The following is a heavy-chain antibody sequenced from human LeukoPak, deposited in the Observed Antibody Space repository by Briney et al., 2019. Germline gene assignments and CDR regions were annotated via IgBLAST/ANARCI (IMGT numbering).Heavy chain of an antibody. D-gene: IGHD3-10*01. CDR2: SGST. J-gene: IGHJ6*02. Sequence: SETLSLTCTVSGGSISGDFWTWIRQPPGKTLEWIGYSGSTNYNPSLKSRVTISLDTSKSQFSLTLSSATAADTAVYYCARASRHYYTSGRNLTPWPAGMDVWGHGTTVTVS. V-gene: IGHV4-59*01. CDR1: GGSISGDF. CDR3: ARASRHYYTSGRNLTPWPAGMDV.